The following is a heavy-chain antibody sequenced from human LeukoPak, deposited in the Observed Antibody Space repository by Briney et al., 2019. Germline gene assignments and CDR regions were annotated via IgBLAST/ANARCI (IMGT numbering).Heavy chain of an antibody. CDR1: GFTFSSYG. D-gene: IGHD4-17*01. Sequence: GGSLRLSCAASGFTFSSYGMHWVRQAPGKGLEWVAFIRYDGSNKYYADSVKGRFTISRDNAKNSLYLQMNSLRAEDTAVYYCARGGGDYADFDYWGQGTLVTVSS. V-gene: IGHV3-30*02. CDR2: IRYDGSNK. J-gene: IGHJ4*02. CDR3: ARGGGDYADFDY.